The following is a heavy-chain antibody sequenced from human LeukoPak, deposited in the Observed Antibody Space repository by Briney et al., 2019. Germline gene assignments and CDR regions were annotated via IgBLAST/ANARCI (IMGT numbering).Heavy chain of an antibody. CDR2: IYSGGST. J-gene: IGHJ4*02. Sequence: PGGSLRLSCAASGFTVSSNYMSWVRQAPGKGLEWVSFIYSGGSTYYADSVKGRFTISRDISKNTLYLQMNSLRAEDTAVYYCAKYLPNQLLKDWGQGTLVTVSS. CDR3: AKYLPNQLLKD. CDR1: GFTVSSNY. D-gene: IGHD2-2*01. V-gene: IGHV3-53*01.